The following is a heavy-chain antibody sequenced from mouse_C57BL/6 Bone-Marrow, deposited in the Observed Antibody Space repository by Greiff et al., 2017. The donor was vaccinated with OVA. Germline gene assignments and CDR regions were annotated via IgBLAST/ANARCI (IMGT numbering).Heavy chain of an antibody. CDR3: ARSPYYYGSSWFAY. CDR2: INPNYGTT. D-gene: IGHD1-1*01. CDR1: GYSFTDYN. V-gene: IGHV1-39*01. Sequence: VQLQQSGPELVKPGASVTISCKASGYSFTDYNMNWVKQSNGKRLEWIGVINPNYGTTSYNQKFKAKATLHVVQSSSTYYMQLNSLTSEDSAVYYCARSPYYYGSSWFAYWGQGTLVTVSA. J-gene: IGHJ3*01.